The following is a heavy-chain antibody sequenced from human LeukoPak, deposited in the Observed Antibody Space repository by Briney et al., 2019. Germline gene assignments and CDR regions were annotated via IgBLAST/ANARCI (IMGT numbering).Heavy chain of an antibody. CDR1: GYTFTGQY. V-gene: IGHV1-2*02. D-gene: IGHD3-9*01. J-gene: IGHJ4*02. Sequence: ASVKVSCKASGYTFTGQYMHWVRQAPGQGLEWMGWINPNSGGTNYAQKFQGRVTMTRDTSISTAHMELSSLRSDDTAVYYCARGGSNYDILTGPLLPFDYWGQGTLVTVSS. CDR3: ARGGSNYDILTGPLLPFDY. CDR2: INPNSGGT.